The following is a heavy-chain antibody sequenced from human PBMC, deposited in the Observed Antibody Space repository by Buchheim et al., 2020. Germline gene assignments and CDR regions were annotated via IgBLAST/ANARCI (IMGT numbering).Heavy chain of an antibody. CDR2: ISYDGSNK. V-gene: IGHV3-30*18. CDR1: GFTFSSYG. CDR3: TKDGGVMITFGGWKFDY. D-gene: IGHD3-16*01. J-gene: IGHJ4*02. Sequence: QVQLVESGGGVVQPGRSLRLSCAASGFTFSSYGMHWVRQAPGKGLEWVAVISYDGSNKYYADSVKGRFTISRDNSKNTLYLQMNSLRAEDTAVYYCTKDGGVMITFGGWKFDYGGQGTL.